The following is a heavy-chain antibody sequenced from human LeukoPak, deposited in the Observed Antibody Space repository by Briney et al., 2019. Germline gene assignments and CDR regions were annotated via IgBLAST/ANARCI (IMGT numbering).Heavy chain of an antibody. CDR3: SGSFGELTFFDY. V-gene: IGHV3-23*01. D-gene: IGHD3-10*01. CDR2: FSGSGGST. Sequence: PGGSLRLSCAASGFTFSSYAMSWVRQAPGKGLEGISGFSGSGGSTYYADSVKGRFTISRDNSKNTLYLQMNSLKTEDTAVYYCSGSFGELTFFDYWGQGTLVTVSS. CDR1: GFTFSSYA. J-gene: IGHJ4*02.